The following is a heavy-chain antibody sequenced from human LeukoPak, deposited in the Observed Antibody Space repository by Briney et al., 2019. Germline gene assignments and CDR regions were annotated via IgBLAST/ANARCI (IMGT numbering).Heavy chain of an antibody. CDR3: ARFKTIAAAGFDY. J-gene: IGHJ4*02. V-gene: IGHV1-46*01. CDR1: GYTFTGYY. Sequence: ASVKVSRKASGYTFTGYYMHWVRQAPGQGLEWMGIINPSGGSTSYAQKFQGRVTMTRDMSTSTVYMELSSLRSEDTAVYYCARFKTIAAAGFDYWGQGTLVTVSS. D-gene: IGHD6-13*01. CDR2: INPSGGST.